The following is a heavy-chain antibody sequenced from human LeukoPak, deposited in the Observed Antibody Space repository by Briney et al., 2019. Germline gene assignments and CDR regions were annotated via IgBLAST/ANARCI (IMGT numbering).Heavy chain of an antibody. D-gene: IGHD3-10*01. V-gene: IGHV1-46*01. J-gene: IGHJ4*02. CDR3: AKVGFDYYGSGRIYYFDY. CDR2: INPSGGST. Sequence: ASVKVSCKASGYTFTSYYMHWVRQAPGQGLEWMGIINPSGGSTSYAQKFQGRVTMTRDTSTSTVYMELSSLRSEDTAVYYCAKVGFDYYGSGRIYYFDYWGQGTLVTVSS. CDR1: GYTFTSYY.